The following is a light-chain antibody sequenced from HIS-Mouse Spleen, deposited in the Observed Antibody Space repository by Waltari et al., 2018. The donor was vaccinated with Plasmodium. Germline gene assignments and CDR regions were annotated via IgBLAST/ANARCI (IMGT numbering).Light chain of an antibody. J-gene: IGKJ3*01. CDR2: GAS. Sequence: EIVMTQSPATLSVSPWERATLSCRASQSVSSNLAWYQQKPVQAPRLLIYGASTRATGIPARFSGSGSGTEVTLTISSLQSEDFAVYYCQQYNNWSFTFGPGTKVDIK. V-gene: IGKV3-15*01. CDR3: QQYNNWSFT. CDR1: QSVSSN.